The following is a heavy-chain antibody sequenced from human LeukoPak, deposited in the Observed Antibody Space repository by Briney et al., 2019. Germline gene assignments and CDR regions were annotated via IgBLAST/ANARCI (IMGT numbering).Heavy chain of an antibody. CDR2: IRNGGGYI. D-gene: IGHD3-10*01. J-gene: IGHJ4*02. Sequence: GGSLRLSCAASGFSFSGYSMTWVRQAPGKGLEWVSSIRNGGGYIYYADSVKGRFTISRDNAKNSLYLQMNSLRAEDTAVYYCASPLRPGSYLFAYWGQGSLVTVPS. V-gene: IGHV3-21*01. CDR3: ASPLRPGSYLFAY. CDR1: GFSFSGYS.